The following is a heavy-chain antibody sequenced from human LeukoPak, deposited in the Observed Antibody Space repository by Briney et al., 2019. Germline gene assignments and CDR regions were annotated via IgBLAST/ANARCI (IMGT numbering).Heavy chain of an antibody. V-gene: IGHV1-69*05. CDR1: GGTFNTYT. Sequence: SVKASCKASGGTFNTYTIHWVRQAPGQGLEWMGGIIPIFGTTNYAQKFQGRVTITTDESTSTAYMELSSLRSEDTAVYYCAGISSSWSNWFDPWGQGTLVTVSS. CDR3: AGISSSWSNWFDP. D-gene: IGHD6-13*01. J-gene: IGHJ5*02. CDR2: IIPIFGTT.